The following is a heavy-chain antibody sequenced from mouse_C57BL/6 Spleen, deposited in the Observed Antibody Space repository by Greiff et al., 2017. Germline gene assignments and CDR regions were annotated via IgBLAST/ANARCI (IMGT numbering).Heavy chain of an antibody. CDR3: DRAYGSALDY. CDR1: GFNIKDYY. V-gene: IGHV14-2*01. D-gene: IGHD1-1*01. J-gene: IGHJ2*01. CDR2: IDPEDGET. Sequence: VQLQQSGAELVKPGASVKLSCTASGFNIKDYYMHWVKQRTEQGLEWIGRIDPEDGETKYAPKFQGKATLTADQSSNPAYLQLSSLTSEDTAVSFCDRAYGSALDYWGQGTTLTVSS.